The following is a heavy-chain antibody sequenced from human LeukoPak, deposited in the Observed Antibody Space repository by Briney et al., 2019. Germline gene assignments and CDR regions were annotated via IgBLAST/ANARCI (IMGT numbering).Heavy chain of an antibody. J-gene: IGHJ6*03. V-gene: IGHV1-46*01. CDR3: TRDRPYWQQMSYYYYMDV. CDR2: INPSGGST. CDR1: GYTFTSYY. D-gene: IGHD6-13*01. Sequence: ASVKVSCKASGYTFTSYYMHWVRQAPGQGLEWRGIINPSGGSTSYAQKFQGRVTMTRDTSTSTVYMELSSLRSEDTAVYYCTRDRPYWQQMSYYYYMDVWGKGTTVTVSS.